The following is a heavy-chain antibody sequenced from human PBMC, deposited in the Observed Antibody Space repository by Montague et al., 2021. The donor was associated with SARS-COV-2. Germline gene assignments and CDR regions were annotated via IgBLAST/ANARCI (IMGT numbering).Heavy chain of an antibody. D-gene: IGHD3-22*01. Sequence: SLRLSCAASGFTFSSYEMNWVRQAPGKGLEWVSYISSSGSTIYYADSVKGRFTISRDNAKNSLYLQMNSLRAEDTAVYYCARVLVVTYCGMDVWGQGTTVTVSS. V-gene: IGHV3-48*03. J-gene: IGHJ6*02. CDR3: ARVLVVTYCGMDV. CDR2: ISSSGSTI. CDR1: GFTFSSYE.